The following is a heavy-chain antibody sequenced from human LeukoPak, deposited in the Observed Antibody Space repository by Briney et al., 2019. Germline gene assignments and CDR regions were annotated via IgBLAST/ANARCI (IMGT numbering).Heavy chain of an antibody. CDR3: ARDHCSGGNCNAYYDF. Sequence: ASVKVSCKASGYTFTSYGISWGRQAPGQGLEWMGWISTYSDKTNYVQRLQGRVTMTTDTSTSTAYMELRSLTSDDTAVYYCARDHCSGGNCNAYYDFWGQGALVTVSS. J-gene: IGHJ4*02. CDR1: GYTFTSYG. V-gene: IGHV1-18*01. D-gene: IGHD2-15*01. CDR2: ISTYSDKT.